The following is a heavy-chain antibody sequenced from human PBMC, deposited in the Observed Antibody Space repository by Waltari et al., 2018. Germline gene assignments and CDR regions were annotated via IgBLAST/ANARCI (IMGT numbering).Heavy chain of an antibody. CDR2: IWFDGRDK. J-gene: IGHJ4*02. V-gene: IGHV3-30*02. CDR3: AKDAFGNTYLDF. D-gene: IGHD2-2*02. Sequence: QVNLVESGGGVVQHGGSLRLSCATSGSTSSNFGMHWVRQAPGKGLEWVALIWFDGRDKFYADSVRGRFTISRDNSARTLYLDMDSLRLDDTAMYYCAKDAFGNTYLDFWGQGTLVTVSS. CDR1: GSTSSNFG.